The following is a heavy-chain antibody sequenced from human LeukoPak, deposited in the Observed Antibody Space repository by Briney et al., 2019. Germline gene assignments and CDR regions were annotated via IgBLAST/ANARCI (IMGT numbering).Heavy chain of an antibody. CDR1: GFTFSSYW. CDR3: ARVRYDILTGYPFDY. V-gene: IGHV3-7*03. CDR2: IKQDGSEK. Sequence: GGSRRLSCAASGFTFSSYWMNWVRQAPGKGLEWVANIKQDGSEKYYVDSVKGRFTISRDNAKNSLYLQMNSLRAEDTAVYYCARVRYDILTGYPFDYWGQGTLVTVSS. D-gene: IGHD3-9*01. J-gene: IGHJ4*02.